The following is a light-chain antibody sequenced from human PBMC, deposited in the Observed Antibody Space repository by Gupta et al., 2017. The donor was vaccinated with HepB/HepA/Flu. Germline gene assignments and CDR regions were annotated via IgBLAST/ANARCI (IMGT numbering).Light chain of an antibody. J-gene: IGKJ2*04. V-gene: IGKV4-1*01. Sequence: DIVMTQSPDSLAVSLGERATINCKSSQSVFFGSNNKNCLAWYQQKPGQPPKLLIYWASTRESGVPDRFSGSGSGTDFTLTISSLQAEDVAVYYCQQDDSTPCSFGQGTKLEIK. CDR2: WAS. CDR1: QSVFFGSNNKNC. CDR3: QQDDSTPCS.